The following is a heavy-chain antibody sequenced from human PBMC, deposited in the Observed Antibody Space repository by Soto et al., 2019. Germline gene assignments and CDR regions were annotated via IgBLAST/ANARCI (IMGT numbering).Heavy chain of an antibody. D-gene: IGHD3-22*01. V-gene: IGHV1-18*01. Sequence: ASVKVSCKASGYTFTSYGISWVRQAPGQGLEWMGWISAYNGNTNYAQKLQGRVTMTTDTSTRTAYMELRSLRSDDTAVYYCAGGDLYFYDSCFPNAFDIWGQGTMFTVSS. CDR3: AGGDLYFYDSCFPNAFDI. CDR2: ISAYNGNT. J-gene: IGHJ3*02. CDR1: GYTFTSYG.